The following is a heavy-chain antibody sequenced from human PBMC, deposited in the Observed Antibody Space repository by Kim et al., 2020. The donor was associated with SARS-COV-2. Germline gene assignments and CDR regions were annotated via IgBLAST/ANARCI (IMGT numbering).Heavy chain of an antibody. D-gene: IGHD3-10*01. Sequence: KGRFTSSRDNAKNSLYLQMNSLRGEDTAVYYCARDVTQDFGSGIYYDAYDIWGQGTVVTVSS. CDR3: ARDVTQDFGSGIYYDAYDI. J-gene: IGHJ3*02. V-gene: IGHV3-11*06.